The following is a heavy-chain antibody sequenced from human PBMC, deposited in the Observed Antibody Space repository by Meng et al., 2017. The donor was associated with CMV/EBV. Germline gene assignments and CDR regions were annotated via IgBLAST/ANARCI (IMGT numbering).Heavy chain of an antibody. CDR1: GFTFDDYA. CDR3: AKDKRQLVPYYYCGMDV. CDR2: ISWNSSSI. Sequence: SLKISCAASGFTFDDYAMHWVRQAPGKGLEWVSGISWNSSSIGYADSVKGRFPISRDNAKNSLYLQMNSLRAEDTALYYCAKDKRQLVPYYYCGMDVWGQGTTVTVSS. J-gene: IGHJ6*02. V-gene: IGHV3-9*01. D-gene: IGHD6-6*01.